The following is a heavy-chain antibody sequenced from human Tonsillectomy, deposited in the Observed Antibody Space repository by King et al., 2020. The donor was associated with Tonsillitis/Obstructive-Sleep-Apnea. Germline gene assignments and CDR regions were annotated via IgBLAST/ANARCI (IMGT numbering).Heavy chain of an antibody. CDR3: ARVPADVLVVPAEDDYYLMDV. D-gene: IGHD2-2*01. J-gene: IGHJ6*02. V-gene: IGHV4-31*03. Sequence: LQLQESGPGLVKPSQTLSLTCTVSSGSISSGAYYWSWIRQHPGKGLEWIGYIYYSGSTYYNPSLKSRVTISVDTPKNQFSLKLNSMTAADTAVYYCARVPADVLVVPAEDDYYLMDVWGQGTTVTVSS. CDR2: IYYSGST. CDR1: SGSISSGAYY.